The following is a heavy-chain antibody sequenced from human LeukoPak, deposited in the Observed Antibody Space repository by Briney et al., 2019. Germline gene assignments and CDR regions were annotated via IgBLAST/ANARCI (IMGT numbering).Heavy chain of an antibody. Sequence: PGGSLRLSCAASGFTFDDYGMSWVRQAPGKGLEWVSGINWNGGSTGYADSVKRRFTISRDNAKNSLYLQMNSLRAEDTALYYCGRDGPDLGYGISTSCSNRGYYFDYGGQEPWSPSPQ. CDR1: GFTFDDYG. V-gene: IGHV3-20*04. J-gene: IGHJ4*01. CDR2: INWNGGST. CDR3: GRDGPDLGYGISTSCSNRGYYFDY. D-gene: IGHD2-2*01.